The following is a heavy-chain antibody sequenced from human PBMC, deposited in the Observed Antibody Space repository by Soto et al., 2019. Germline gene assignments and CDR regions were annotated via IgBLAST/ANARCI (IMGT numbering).Heavy chain of an antibody. CDR3: ARPLWRDDYNWGYFDL. V-gene: IGHV3-30-3*01. J-gene: IGHJ2*01. Sequence: QVQLVESGGGVVQPGRSLRLSCAASGFTFSSYAMHWVRQVPGKGLEWVAVISYDGSNKYYADSVKGRFTISRDNSKNTLYLQMNSLRAEDTAGYYCARPLWRDDYNWGYFDLWGRGPLVTVSS. D-gene: IGHD4-4*01. CDR1: GFTFSSYA. CDR2: ISYDGSNK.